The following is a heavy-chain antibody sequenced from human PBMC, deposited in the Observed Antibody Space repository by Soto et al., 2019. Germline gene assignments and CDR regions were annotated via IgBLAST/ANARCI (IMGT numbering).Heavy chain of an antibody. CDR2: ISYDGSNK. Sequence: QVQLVESGGGVVQPGRSLRLSCAASGFTFSSYGMHWVRQAPGKRLEWVAVISYDGSNKYYADSVKGRFTISRDNSKNTLYLQNNSPRAEDTAVYYCANVGYDLDYYYGMDVWGQGTTVTVSS. V-gene: IGHV3-30*18. CDR1: GFTFSSYG. D-gene: IGHD5-12*01. CDR3: ANVGYDLDYYYGMDV. J-gene: IGHJ6*02.